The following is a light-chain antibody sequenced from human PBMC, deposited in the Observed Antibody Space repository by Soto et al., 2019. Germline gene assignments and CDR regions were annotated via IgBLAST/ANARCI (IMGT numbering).Light chain of an antibody. CDR3: QKYYDILWT. V-gene: IGKV4-1*01. CDR2: WAS. CDR1: QSVLYSSNDKNY. Sequence: DIVMTQSPDSLAVSLGERATINCKSSQSVLYSSNDKNYLAWYQQKPGQPPKVLIYWASTRESGVPDRFSGSGSGTDFTLTISSLQAEDVAVYYCQKYYDILWTFGQGTKVEIK. J-gene: IGKJ1*01.